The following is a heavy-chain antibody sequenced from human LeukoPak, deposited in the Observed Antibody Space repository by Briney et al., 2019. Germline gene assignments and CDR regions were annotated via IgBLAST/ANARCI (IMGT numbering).Heavy chain of an antibody. CDR1: GFTFSNYW. Sequence: TGGSLRLSCAASGFTFSNYWMSWVRQAPGKGLEWVANIKEDDSEKYYVDSVKGRFTISRDNSKNTLYIQMNSLRAEDTAVYYCARSMVRGVMYYYYYMDVWGKGTTVTVSS. CDR3: ARSMVRGVMYYYYYMDV. J-gene: IGHJ6*03. D-gene: IGHD3-10*01. V-gene: IGHV3-7*03. CDR2: IKEDDSEK.